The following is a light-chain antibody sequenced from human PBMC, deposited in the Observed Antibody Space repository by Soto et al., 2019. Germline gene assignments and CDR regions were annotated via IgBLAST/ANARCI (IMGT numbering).Light chain of an antibody. CDR1: QDISNY. V-gene: IGKV1-33*01. CDR2: DAS. J-gene: IGKJ4*01. CDR3: QQYDNPPLT. Sequence: DIQMTQSPSSLSASVGDRVTITCQASQDISNYLNWYQQKPGKAPKLLIYDASNLETGFTSRFSGSGSGTDFTFTISSLQPEDIAKYYCQQYDNPPLTFGGGTKVEIK.